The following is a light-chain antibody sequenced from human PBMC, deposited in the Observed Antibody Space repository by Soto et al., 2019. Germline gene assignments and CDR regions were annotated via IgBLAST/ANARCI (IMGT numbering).Light chain of an antibody. CDR1: QSVSSGS. CDR2: GAS. V-gene: IGKV3-20*01. CDR3: QHYDTLPPA. Sequence: IVLTQSPGTLSLSPGERATLSCRASQSVSSGSLAWYQQKPGQAPRLLTYGASSRATGTPDRFSGSGSGTDFVLTISRLEPEDFAVYYCQHYDTLPPAFGQGTKVEVK. J-gene: IGKJ1*01.